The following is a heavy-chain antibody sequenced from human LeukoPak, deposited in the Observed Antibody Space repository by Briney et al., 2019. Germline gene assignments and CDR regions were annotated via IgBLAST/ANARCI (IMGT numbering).Heavy chain of an antibody. CDR3: ARVPDYYGSGLDV. V-gene: IGHV1-18*01. CDR2: ISAYNGNT. D-gene: IGHD3-10*01. CDR1: GYTFTGYG. Sequence: ASVKVSCKASGYTFTGYGISWVRQAPGQGLEWMGWISAYNGNTNYAQKLQGRVNMTTDTSTSTAYMELRSLRSDDTAVYYCARVPDYYGSGLDVWGQGTTVTVSS. J-gene: IGHJ6*02.